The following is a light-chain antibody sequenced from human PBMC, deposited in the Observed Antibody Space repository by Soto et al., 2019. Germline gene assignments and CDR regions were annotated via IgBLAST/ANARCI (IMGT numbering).Light chain of an antibody. CDR3: QQYNGYPLT. CDR2: DVS. J-gene: IGKJ4*01. V-gene: IGKV1-5*01. CDR1: QTLRTW. Sequence: DIQMTQSPSTLSASVGDRVTITCRASQTLRTWLAWHQQKPGKAPKLLIYDVSILQSGVPSRFSGSGSGTEFTLTISSLQPDDFATYYCQQYNGYPLTFGGGTKVEFK.